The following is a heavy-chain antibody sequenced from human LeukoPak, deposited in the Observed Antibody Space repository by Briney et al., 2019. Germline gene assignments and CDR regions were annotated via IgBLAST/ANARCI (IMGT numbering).Heavy chain of an antibody. Sequence: ASVKVSCKASGYTFTGYYMHWVRQAPGQGLEWMGWINPNSGGTNYAQKFQGRVTMTRDTSISTAYMELSRLRSDDTAVYYCARAKRPGIAVAGIIWFDPWGQGTLVTVSS. CDR2: INPNSGGT. CDR3: ARAKRPGIAVAGIIWFDP. V-gene: IGHV1-2*02. CDR1: GYTFTGYY. J-gene: IGHJ5*02. D-gene: IGHD6-19*01.